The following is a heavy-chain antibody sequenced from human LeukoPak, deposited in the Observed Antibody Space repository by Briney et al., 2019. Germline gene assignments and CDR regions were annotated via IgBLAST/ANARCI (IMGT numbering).Heavy chain of an antibody. D-gene: IGHD6-13*01. CDR1: GFTFSSYW. Sequence: GGSLRLSCAASGFTFSSYWMSWVRQAPGKGLEWVANIKQDGSEKYYVDSVKGRFTISRDNAKNSLYLQMNSLRAEDTAVYYCAGGLRPYSSSWYDYWGQGTLVTVSS. V-gene: IGHV3-7*01. J-gene: IGHJ4*02. CDR3: AGGLRPYSSSWYDY. CDR2: IKQDGSEK.